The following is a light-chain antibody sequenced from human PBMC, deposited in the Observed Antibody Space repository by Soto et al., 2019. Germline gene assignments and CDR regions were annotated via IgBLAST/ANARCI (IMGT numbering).Light chain of an antibody. V-gene: IGKV3D-15*01. CDR3: QQYNNWPRT. CDR2: GAS. J-gene: IGKJ1*01. CDR1: ESVSSN. Sequence: EIVMTQSPATLSVSPGERATLSCRASESVSSNLAWYLQKPGQAPSLLIYGASTRAPGIPARFSGSGSGTEFTLTISSLQSGDFAVYYCQQYNNWPRTFGQGTKGDIK.